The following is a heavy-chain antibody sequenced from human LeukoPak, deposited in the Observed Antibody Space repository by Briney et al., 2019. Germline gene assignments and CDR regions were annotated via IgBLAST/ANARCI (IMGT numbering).Heavy chain of an antibody. Sequence: SETLSLIYAVYGGSFSGYYWSWIPQPPGKGLEWIGEINHSGSTNYNPSLKSRVTISVDTSKNQFSLKLSSVTAADTAVYYCARSIVVVVAATPRHNWFDPWGQGTLVTVSS. CDR2: INHSGST. CDR3: ARSIVVVVAATPRHNWFDP. D-gene: IGHD2-15*01. CDR1: GGSFSGYY. J-gene: IGHJ5*02. V-gene: IGHV4-34*01.